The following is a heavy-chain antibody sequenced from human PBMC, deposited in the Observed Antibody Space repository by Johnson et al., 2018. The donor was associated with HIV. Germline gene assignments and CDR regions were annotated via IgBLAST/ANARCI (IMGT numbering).Heavy chain of an antibody. J-gene: IGHJ3*02. CDR1: GFTFDDYA. Sequence: VQLVESGGGLVQPGRSLRLSCAASGFTFDDYAVHWVRQAPGKGLEWVSVIYSGGSTYYADSVKGRFTISRDNSKNTLYLQMNSLRAEDTAVYYCARRGNYLADAFDIWGQGTMVTVSS. D-gene: IGHD1-7*01. V-gene: IGHV3-23*03. CDR2: IYSGGST. CDR3: ARRGNYLADAFDI.